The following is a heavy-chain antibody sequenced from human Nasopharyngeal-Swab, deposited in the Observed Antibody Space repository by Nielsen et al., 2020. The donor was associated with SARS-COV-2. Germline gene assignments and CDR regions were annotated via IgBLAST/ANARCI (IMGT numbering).Heavy chain of an antibody. J-gene: IGHJ4*02. V-gene: IGHV3-23*01. D-gene: IGHD1-26*01. CDR3: AKEDGIVGATRDFGAY. CDR2: ISGSGGST. Sequence: WIRQPPGKGLEWVSAISGSGGSTYYADSVKGRFTISRDNSKNTLYLQMNGLRAEDTAVYYCAKEDGIVGATRDFGAYWGQGTLVTVSS.